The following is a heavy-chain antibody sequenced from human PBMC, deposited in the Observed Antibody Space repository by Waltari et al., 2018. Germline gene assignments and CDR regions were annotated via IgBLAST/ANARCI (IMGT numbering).Heavy chain of an antibody. D-gene: IGHD3-22*01. CDR1: GGSIRSVAYY. CDR3: ARQDYYYVKGYFDL. J-gene: IGHJ2*01. V-gene: IGHV4-39*01. Sequence: QLQLQESGPGLVTPSETVSLTCTVSGGSIRSVAYYWGWVRQPPGKGLEFIASIFYSGATYYNPSLESRVTISVDTSKNQFSLELTSVTDADTAVYYCARQDYYYVKGYFDLWGRGTLVTVSS. CDR2: IFYSGAT.